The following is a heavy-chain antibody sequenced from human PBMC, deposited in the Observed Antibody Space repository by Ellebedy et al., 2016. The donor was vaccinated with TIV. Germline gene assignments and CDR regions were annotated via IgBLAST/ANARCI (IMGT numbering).Heavy chain of an antibody. J-gene: IGHJ3*02. V-gene: IGHV4-39*07. Sequence: MPGGSLRLSCTVSGGSIRSNTFYWGWIRQPPGKGLEWIGTLRYGGTSHYNPSLKSRVTISEGTSWDQQFSLRLTSVTAADTAVYYCARPRTVGSTHDGFDIWGQGTTVTVSS. CDR3: ARPRTVGSTHDGFDI. D-gene: IGHD4-23*01. CDR1: GGSIRSNTFY. CDR2: LRYGGTS.